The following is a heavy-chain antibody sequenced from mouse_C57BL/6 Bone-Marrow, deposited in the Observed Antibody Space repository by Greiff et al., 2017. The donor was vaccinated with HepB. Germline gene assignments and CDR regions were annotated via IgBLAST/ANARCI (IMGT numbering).Heavy chain of an antibody. CDR2: IDPSDSYT. D-gene: IGHD1-1*01. CDR1: GYTFTSYW. V-gene: IGHV1-50*01. Sequence: QVQLQQSGAELVKPGASVKLSCKASGYTFTSYWMQWVKQRPGQGLEWIGEIDPSDSYTNYNQKFKGKATLTVDKSSSTAYMQLSSLTSEDSAVYYCARVRLTTVVATNYYAMDYWGQGTSVTVSS. J-gene: IGHJ4*01. CDR3: ARVRLTTVVATNYYAMDY.